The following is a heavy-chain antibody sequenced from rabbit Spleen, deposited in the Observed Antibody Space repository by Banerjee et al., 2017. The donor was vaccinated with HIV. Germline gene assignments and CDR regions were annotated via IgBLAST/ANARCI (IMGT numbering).Heavy chain of an antibody. CDR1: GFSFSSKNY. J-gene: IGHJ6*01. CDR3: ARDAGTSFSTYGMDL. V-gene: IGHV1S40*01. Sequence: QSLEESGGDLVKPGASLTLTCTASGFSFSSKNYICWVRQAPGKGLEWVACAYAGTSGSSYSAPWAKGRFTISKTSSTTVTLQMTSLTAADTATYFCARDAGTSFSTYGMDLWGPGTLVTVS. D-gene: IGHD8-1*01. CDR2: AYAGTSGSS.